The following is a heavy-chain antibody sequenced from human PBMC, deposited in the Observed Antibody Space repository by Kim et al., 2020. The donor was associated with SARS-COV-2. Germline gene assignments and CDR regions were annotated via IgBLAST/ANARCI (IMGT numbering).Heavy chain of an antibody. J-gene: IGHJ4*02. Sequence: ASVKVSCKASGYTFTSYAMNWVRQAPGQGLECMGWINTNTGNPTYAQDFTGRFVFSLDTSVSTAYLQISSLKAEDTAVYYCAREGIVVVPAAQGGFDYWGQGTLVTVSS. V-gene: IGHV7-4-1*02. CDR3: AREGIVVVPAAQGGFDY. CDR2: INTNTGNP. D-gene: IGHD2-2*01. CDR1: GYTFTSYA.